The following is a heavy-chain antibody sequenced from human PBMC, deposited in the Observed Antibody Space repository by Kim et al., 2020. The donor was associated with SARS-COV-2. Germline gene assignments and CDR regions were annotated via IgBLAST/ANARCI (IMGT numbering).Heavy chain of an antibody. V-gene: IGHV1-2*02. J-gene: IGHJ4*02. Sequence: RFQGRVTTTRDTSISTAYMELSRLRSDDTAVYYCARETRERGYSYGGFDYWGQGTLVTVSS. D-gene: IGHD5-18*01. CDR3: ARETRERGYSYGGFDY.